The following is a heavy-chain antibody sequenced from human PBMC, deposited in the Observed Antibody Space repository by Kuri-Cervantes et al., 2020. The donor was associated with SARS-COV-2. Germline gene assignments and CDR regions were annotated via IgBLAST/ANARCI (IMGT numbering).Heavy chain of an antibody. Sequence: GESLKISCAASGFTFSSYGMHRVRQAPGKGLEWVTVISYDGTNKYYADSSVEGRFTISRDNSKNTLYLQMNSLRAEDTAVYYCAKGPRLYLYGVSSNGMDVWGQGTTVTVSS. CDR2: ISYDGTNK. J-gene: IGHJ6*02. V-gene: IGHV3-30*18. CDR3: AKGPRLYLYGVSSNGMDV. D-gene: IGHD4-17*01. CDR1: GFTFSSYG.